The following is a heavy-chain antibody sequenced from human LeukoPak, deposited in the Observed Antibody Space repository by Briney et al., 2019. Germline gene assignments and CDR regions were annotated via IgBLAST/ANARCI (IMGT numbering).Heavy chain of an antibody. V-gene: IGHV3-66*01. Sequence: GGSLRLSCAASGFTVSSNYMSWVRQAPGKGLEWDSVIFSGGSTYYADSVKGRFTISRDNSKNTLYLQMNSPRAEDTAVYYCARAPGYCSGGTCYGDYYYGMDVWGQGTTVTVSS. D-gene: IGHD2-15*01. CDR3: ARAPGYCSGGTCYGDYYYGMDV. J-gene: IGHJ6*02. CDR1: GFTVSSNY. CDR2: IFSGGST.